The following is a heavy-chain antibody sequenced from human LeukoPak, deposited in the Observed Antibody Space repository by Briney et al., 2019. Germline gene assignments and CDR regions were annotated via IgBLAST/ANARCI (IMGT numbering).Heavy chain of an antibody. J-gene: IGHJ3*01. Sequence: GGSLRLSCAASGFTFSNYAMHWVRQAPGKGLEWVAMISYDESNQYYVDSVKGRFTISRDNSKKSLYLQMNGLRPDDTALYYCAREGAIVGNAFDLWGLGTMVIVSS. D-gene: IGHD3-16*02. V-gene: IGHV3-30-3*01. CDR2: ISYDESNQ. CDR1: GFTFSNYA. CDR3: AREGAIVGNAFDL.